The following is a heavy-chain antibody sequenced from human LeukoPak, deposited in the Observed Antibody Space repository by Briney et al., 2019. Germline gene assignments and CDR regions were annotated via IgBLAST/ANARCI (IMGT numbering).Heavy chain of an antibody. D-gene: IGHD5-18*01. CDR3: ARHDGYNYAYIDY. Sequence: SETLSLTCTVSGGSISRSSDYWGWIRQPPGKGLEWIGGFYYSGSTYYSPSLKSRVAISVDTSKNQFSLKLSSVTAADTAVYYCARHDGYNYAYIDYWGQGTLVTVSS. J-gene: IGHJ4*02. CDR2: FYYSGST. V-gene: IGHV4-39*01. CDR1: GGSISRSSDY.